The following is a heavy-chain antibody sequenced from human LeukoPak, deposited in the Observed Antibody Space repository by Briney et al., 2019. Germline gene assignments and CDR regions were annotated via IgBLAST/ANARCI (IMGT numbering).Heavy chain of an antibody. CDR3: SRDQPCCGDCYSVGY. CDR2: INPSGGST. V-gene: IGHV1-46*01. CDR1: GYTFTSYY. J-gene: IGHJ4*02. Sequence: ASVKVSCKASGYTFTSYYMHWVRQAPGQGLEWMGIINPSGGSTSYAQKFKGRVTITRDTSTRTVYMELSSLRSADTAVYYCSRDQPCCGDCYSVGYWGQGTLVTVSS. D-gene: IGHD2-21*02.